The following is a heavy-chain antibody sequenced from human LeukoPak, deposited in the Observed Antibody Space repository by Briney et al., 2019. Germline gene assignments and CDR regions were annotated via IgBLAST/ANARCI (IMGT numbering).Heavy chain of an antibody. Sequence: GGSLRLSCSASGFTFNTYAMHWVRQAPGKGLEFVSTITSNGIGTYYADSVKGRFTISRDNPKNTLYLQMSSLRAEDSALYYCVKAFQTWTWWYFDSWGQGTLVTVSS. CDR2: ITSNGIGT. CDR1: GFTFNTYA. J-gene: IGHJ4*02. D-gene: IGHD2-8*02. CDR3: VKAFQTWTWWYFDS. V-gene: IGHV3-64D*06.